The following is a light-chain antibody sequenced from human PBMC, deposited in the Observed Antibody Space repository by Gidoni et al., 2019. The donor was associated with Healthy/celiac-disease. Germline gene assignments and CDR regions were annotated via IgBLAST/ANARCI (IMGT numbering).Light chain of an antibody. CDR3: QQYDNLPRYT. V-gene: IGKV1-33*01. J-gene: IGKJ2*01. Sequence: TKMTQSPSSRSASLVDRATITCQASRDISNYLNWYQQNPGKAPKLLIYDASNLETGVPSRFSGSGSGTDFTFTISSLQPEDIATYYCQQYDNLPRYTFGQXTKLEIK. CDR1: RDISNY. CDR2: DAS.